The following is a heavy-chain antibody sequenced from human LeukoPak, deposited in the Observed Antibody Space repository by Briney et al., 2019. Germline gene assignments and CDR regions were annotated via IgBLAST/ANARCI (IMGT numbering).Heavy chain of an antibody. CDR1: GFTFSDYY. V-gene: IGHV3-11*01. CDR3: ARSYCSSTSCYLTEYFQH. CDR2: ISSSGSTI. D-gene: IGHD2-2*01. J-gene: IGHJ1*01. Sequence: GGSLRLSCAASGFTFSDYYMSWIRQAPGKGLEWVSYISSSGSTIYYADSVKGRFTISRDNAKNSLYLQMNSLRAEDTAVYYCARSYCSSTSCYLTEYFQHWGQGTLVTVSS.